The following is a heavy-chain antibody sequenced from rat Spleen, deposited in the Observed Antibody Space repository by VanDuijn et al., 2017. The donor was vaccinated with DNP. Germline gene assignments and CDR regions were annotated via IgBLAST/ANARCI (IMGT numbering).Heavy chain of an antibody. CDR1: GITFRDYY. Sequence: EVQLVESGGGLVQPGRSLKLSCAASGITFRDYYMAWVRQAPTRGLEWVASIKTDGGSTYYSDSVKGRFTISRDNAENTVYLQMNSLRSEDTATYYCAKDRLGGYAMDAWGQGTSVTVSS. D-gene: IGHD5-1*01. J-gene: IGHJ4*01. CDR3: AKDRLGGYAMDA. CDR2: IKTDGGST. V-gene: IGHV5S23*01.